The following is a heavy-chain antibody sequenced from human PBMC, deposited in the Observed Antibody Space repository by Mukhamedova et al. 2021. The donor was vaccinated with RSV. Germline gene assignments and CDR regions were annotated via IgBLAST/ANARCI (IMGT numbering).Heavy chain of an antibody. D-gene: IGHD5-12*01. V-gene: IGHV4-39*01. CDR2: IYYNGGT. J-gene: IGHJ4*02. CDR3: ARHKRGYSGYDYSYFDY. Sequence: WGGLQWIGIIYYNGGTYYNPSLKSRVTISIDTSKNQFSLKLRSVTAADTAVYYCARHKRGYSGYDYSYFDYWGQGTLVTVPS.